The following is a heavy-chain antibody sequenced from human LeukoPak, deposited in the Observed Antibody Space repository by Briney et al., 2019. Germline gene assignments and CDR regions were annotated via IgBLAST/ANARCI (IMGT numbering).Heavy chain of an antibody. CDR2: IRYDGSNK. V-gene: IGHV3-30*02. Sequence: GGSLRLSCAASGFTFSSYGMHWVRQAPGKGLEWVAFIRYDGSNKYYADSVKGRFTISRDNSKNTLYLQMNSLRAEDTAVYYCAKDYGYCSSTSCSADYYYYYMDVWGKGTTVTVSS. D-gene: IGHD2-2*03. CDR3: AKDYGYCSSTSCSADYYYYYMDV. J-gene: IGHJ6*03. CDR1: GFTFSSYG.